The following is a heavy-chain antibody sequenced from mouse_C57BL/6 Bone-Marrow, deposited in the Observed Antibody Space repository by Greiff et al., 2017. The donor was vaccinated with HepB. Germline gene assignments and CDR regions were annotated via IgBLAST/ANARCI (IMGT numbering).Heavy chain of an antibody. CDR2: INYDGSST. J-gene: IGHJ3*01. CDR3: ARVYDGYSFAY. CDR1: GFTFSDYY. Sequence: EVQRVESEGGLVQPGSSMKLSCTASGFTFSDYYMAWVRQVPEKGLEWVANINYDGSSTYYLDSLKSRFIISRDNAKNILYLQMSSLKSEDTATYYCARVYDGYSFAYWGQGTLVTVSA. V-gene: IGHV5-16*01. D-gene: IGHD2-3*01.